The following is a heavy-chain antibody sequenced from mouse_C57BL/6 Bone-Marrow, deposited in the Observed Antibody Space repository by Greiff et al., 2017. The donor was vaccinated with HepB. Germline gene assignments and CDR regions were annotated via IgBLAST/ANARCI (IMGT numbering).Heavy chain of an antibody. CDR2: INPYNGGT. CDR1: GYTFTDYY. J-gene: IGHJ3*01. Sequence: EVQLQQSGPVLVKPGASVKMSCKASGYTFTDYYMNWVKQSHGKSLEWIGVINPYNGGTSYNQKFKGKATLTVDKSSSTAYMELNSLTSEDSAVYYCARSGDYGSRAWFAYWGQGTLVTVSA. D-gene: IGHD1-1*01. CDR3: ARSGDYGSRAWFAY. V-gene: IGHV1-19*01.